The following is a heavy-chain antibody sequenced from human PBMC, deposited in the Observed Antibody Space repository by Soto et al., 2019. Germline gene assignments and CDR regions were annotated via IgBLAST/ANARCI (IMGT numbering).Heavy chain of an antibody. Sequence: QVQLVQSGAEVKKPGSSVKVSCKASGGTFSSYAISWVRQAPGQGLEWMGGVIPIFGTANYAQKFQGRVTITADKSTSTGYMELSSLRSEDKAVYYCARYCSGGSCYSEMGYYYYYGMDVWGQGTTVTVSS. CDR2: VIPIFGTA. CDR1: GGTFSSYA. J-gene: IGHJ6*02. V-gene: IGHV1-69*06. CDR3: ARYCSGGSCYSEMGYYYYYGMDV. D-gene: IGHD2-15*01.